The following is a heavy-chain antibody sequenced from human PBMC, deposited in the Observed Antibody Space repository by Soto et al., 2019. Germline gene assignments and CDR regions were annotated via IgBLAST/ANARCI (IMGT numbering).Heavy chain of an antibody. CDR3: AKDSVSFNRIYDAFDI. Sequence: GGSLRLSCEASGFTFSNYAMAWVRQAPGEGPEWVSTIGGGDDIFYAESVKGRFTISRDDSKNTMYLQMDNLRVEDMAIYFCAKDSVSFNRIYDAFDIWGQGTVVTVSS. CDR1: GFTFSNYA. V-gene: IGHV3-23*01. D-gene: IGHD3-3*02. CDR2: IGGGDDI. J-gene: IGHJ3*02.